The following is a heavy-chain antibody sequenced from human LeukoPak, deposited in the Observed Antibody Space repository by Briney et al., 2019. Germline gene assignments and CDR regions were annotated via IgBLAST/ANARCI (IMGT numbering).Heavy chain of an antibody. V-gene: IGHV1-8*02. CDR3: ARVGSSWSELNWFDP. Sequence: ASVKVSCKASGGTFSSYAINWVRQATGQGLEWMGWMNPNSGNTGYAQKFQGRVTMTRNTSISTAYMELSSLRSEDTAVYYCARVGSSWSELNWFDPWGQGTLVTVSS. CDR1: GGTFSSYA. J-gene: IGHJ5*02. CDR2: MNPNSGNT. D-gene: IGHD6-13*01.